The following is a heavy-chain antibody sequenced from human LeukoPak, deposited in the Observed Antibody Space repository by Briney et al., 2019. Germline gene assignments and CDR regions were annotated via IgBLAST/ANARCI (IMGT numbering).Heavy chain of an antibody. V-gene: IGHV4-59*11. J-gene: IGHJ4*02. CDR3: ARSYNSGSYYPYSFDY. CDR1: GGSISSHF. D-gene: IGHD3-10*01. Sequence: PSETLSLTCTVSGGSISSHFWSWVRQPPGKGLEWIGSIYYTGSTNYNPSLKSRITMSVDTSKNQFSLKLSSVTAADTAVYYCARSYNSGSYYPYSFDYWGQGTLVTVSS. CDR2: IYYTGST.